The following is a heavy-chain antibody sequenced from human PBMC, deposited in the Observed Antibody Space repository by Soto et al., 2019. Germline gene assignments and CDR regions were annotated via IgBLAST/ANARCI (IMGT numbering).Heavy chain of an antibody. CDR2: ILYTGNT. CDR3: ARGDRTYYDSSGYYYGGNWFDP. CDR1: GASVSSYY. D-gene: IGHD3-22*01. J-gene: IGHJ5*02. Sequence: SETLSLTCTVSGASVSSYYWSWIRQPPGKGLEWLGYILYTGNTNYNPSLKSRVTMSVDTSKNQVSLKLSAVTAADTAVYYCARGDRTYYDSSGYYYGGNWFDPWGQGTLVTVSS. V-gene: IGHV4-59*02.